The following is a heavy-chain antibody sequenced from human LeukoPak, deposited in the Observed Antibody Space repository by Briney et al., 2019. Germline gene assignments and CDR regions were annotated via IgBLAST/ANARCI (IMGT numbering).Heavy chain of an antibody. J-gene: IGHJ4*02. CDR2: ISGIGGTT. V-gene: IGHV3-23*01. D-gene: IGHD1-26*01. Sequence: GGSLRLSCAASGFTFSSYAMSWVRQAPGKGLEWVSVISGIGGTTYFADSVKGRFTISRDNSKNTLYLQMNSLRAEDTAVYYCAKDRARGGATNFDYWGQGTLVTVSS. CDR1: GFTFSSYA. CDR3: AKDRARGGATNFDY.